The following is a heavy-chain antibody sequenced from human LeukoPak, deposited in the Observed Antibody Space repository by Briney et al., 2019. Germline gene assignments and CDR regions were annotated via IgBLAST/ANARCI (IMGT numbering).Heavy chain of an antibody. V-gene: IGHV4-61*02. Sequence: SETLSLTCTVSGGSMSSDNFYWSWIRQPAGEGLEWIGRIYTSGSTNYNPSLKSRVTISLDTSKNQFSLKLSFVTAADTAVYYCARDSDYYDSSGSPGWSQGTLVTVSS. CDR2: IYTSGST. CDR3: ARDSDYYDSSGSPG. CDR1: GGSMSSDNFY. J-gene: IGHJ4*02. D-gene: IGHD3-22*01.